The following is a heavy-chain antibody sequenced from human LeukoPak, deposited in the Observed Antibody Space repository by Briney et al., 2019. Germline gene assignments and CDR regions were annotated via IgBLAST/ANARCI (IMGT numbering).Heavy chain of an antibody. Sequence: GGSLRLSCAASGFTFSSYAMSWVRQAQGKGLEWVSAISGSGGSTYYADSVKGRFTISRDNSKNTLYLQMNSLRAEDTAVYYCAKGSGPLQYYFDYWGQGTLVTVSS. D-gene: IGHD2-15*01. V-gene: IGHV3-23*01. CDR2: ISGSGGST. J-gene: IGHJ4*02. CDR3: AKGSGPLQYYFDY. CDR1: GFTFSSYA.